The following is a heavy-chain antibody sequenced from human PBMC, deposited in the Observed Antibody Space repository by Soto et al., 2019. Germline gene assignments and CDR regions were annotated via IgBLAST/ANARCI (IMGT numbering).Heavy chain of an antibody. CDR1: GGSTSSDKY. Sequence: PSETLSLTCSVSGGSTSSDKYWSWIRQPPGRGLEWIGHIYYSGNTDYNPSLKSRLAISMDTSKNQFSLKLSSVTAADTAVYFCAREGGESSDGLYYFDSWGQGSLVTVSS. V-gene: IGHV4-30-4*01. J-gene: IGHJ4*02. CDR3: AREGGESSDGLYYFDS. CDR2: IYYSGNT. D-gene: IGHD3-16*01.